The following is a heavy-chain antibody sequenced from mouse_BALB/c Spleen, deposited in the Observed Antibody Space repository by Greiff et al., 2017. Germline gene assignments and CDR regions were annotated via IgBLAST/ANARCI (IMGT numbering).Heavy chain of an antibody. CDR1: GYAFTNYL. CDR3: ARSGYYYGSSCGAMDY. CDR2: INPGSGGT. D-gene: IGHD1-1*01. J-gene: IGHJ4*01. V-gene: IGHV1-54*01. Sequence: QVQLQQSGAELVRPGTSVKVSCKASGYAFTNYLIEWVKQRPGQGLEWIGVINPGSGGTNYNEKFKGKATLTADKSSSTAYMQLSSLTSDDSAVYFCARSGYYYGSSCGAMDYWGQGTSVTVSS.